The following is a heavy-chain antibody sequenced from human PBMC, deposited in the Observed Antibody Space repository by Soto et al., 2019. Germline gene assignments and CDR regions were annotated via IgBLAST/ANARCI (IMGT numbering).Heavy chain of an antibody. Sequence: EVPLLESGGGLVQPGGSLRLSCAASGFTFSTFSMSWVRQAPGKGLEWVSGISGSGGSTYYADSVKGRFTISRDNSKNTLYLQMSSLRAEDPALYYCARDTSGFDYWGQGTLVIVSS. V-gene: IGHV3-23*01. CDR3: ARDTSGFDY. J-gene: IGHJ4*02. CDR2: ISGSGGST. D-gene: IGHD6-25*01. CDR1: GFTFSTFS.